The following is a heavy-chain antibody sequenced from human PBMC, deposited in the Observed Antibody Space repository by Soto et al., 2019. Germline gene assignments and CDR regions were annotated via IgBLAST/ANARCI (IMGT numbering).Heavy chain of an antibody. CDR3: AREGGYNYGLGRGQPFDP. CDR1: GGTFTRNS. J-gene: IGHJ5*02. D-gene: IGHD5-18*01. V-gene: IGHV1-69*01. CDR2: IIPMFGSA. Sequence: QVQLVQSGAEVKKSGSSVKVSCKSSGGTFTRNSINWVRQAPGQGLEWMGGIIPMFGSANYAQKFQGRVTITADESTSTVYMELSSLRSDDTAVYYCAREGGYNYGLGRGQPFDPWGQGTLVTVTS.